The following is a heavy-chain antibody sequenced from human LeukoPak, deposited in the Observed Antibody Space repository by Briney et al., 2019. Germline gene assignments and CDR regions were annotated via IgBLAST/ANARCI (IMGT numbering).Heavy chain of an antibody. CDR2: IKPDGGEK. CDR3: ARDRDGYFDY. V-gene: IGHV3-7*01. J-gene: IGHJ4*02. Sequence: GGSLRLSCEASGFTFSRFWMSWVRQAPGKGREWVANIKPDGGEKYYVDSVKGRFTISRDNAKNSLYLQVNSLRAEDTAVYYCARDRDGYFDYWGQGSLVTVSS. D-gene: IGHD3-22*01. CDR1: GFTFSRFW.